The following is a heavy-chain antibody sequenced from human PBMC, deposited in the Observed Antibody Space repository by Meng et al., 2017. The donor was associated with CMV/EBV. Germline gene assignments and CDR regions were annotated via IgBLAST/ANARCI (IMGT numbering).Heavy chain of an antibody. CDR3: AKDFRELRDYSINTFDY. D-gene: IGHD2-15*01. V-gene: IGHV3-23*01. J-gene: IGHJ4*02. CDR1: GFTFSSYA. CDR2: ISGSGGST. Sequence: GGSLRLSCAASGFTFSSYAMSGVRQAPGKGLEWVSAISGSGGSTYYADSVKGRFTISRDNSKNTLYLQMNSLRAEDTAVYYCAKDFRELRDYSINTFDYWGQGTLVTVSS.